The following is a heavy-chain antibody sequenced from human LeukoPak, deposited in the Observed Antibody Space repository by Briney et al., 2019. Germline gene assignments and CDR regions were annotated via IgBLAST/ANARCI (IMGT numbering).Heavy chain of an antibody. CDR2: IRYDGSYK. V-gene: IGHV3-30*02. J-gene: IGHJ4*02. Sequence: GGSLRLSCAASGFTFSSYGMHWVRQAPGKGLEWVAFIRYDGSYKYYADSVKGRFTISRDSSENTLFLQMSSLRAEDTAVYYCAKDHSGTYSYYFDYWGQGTLVTVSS. CDR1: GFTFSSYG. CDR3: AKDHSGTYSYYFDY. D-gene: IGHD1-26*01.